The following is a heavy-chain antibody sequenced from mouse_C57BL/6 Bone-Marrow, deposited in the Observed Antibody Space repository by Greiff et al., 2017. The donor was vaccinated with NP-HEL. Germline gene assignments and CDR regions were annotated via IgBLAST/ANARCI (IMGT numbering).Heavy chain of an antibody. CDR2: IYPYNGVS. D-gene: IGHD1-1*01. Sequence: VQLQQSGPELVKPGASVKISCKASGYSFTGYYVHWVKQSHGNILDWIGYIYPYNGVSSYNQKFKGKATLTVDKSSSTAYMELRSLTSEDSAVYYCASEYYGSSFYYFDYWGQGTTLTVSS. J-gene: IGHJ2*01. V-gene: IGHV1-31*01. CDR1: GYSFTGYY. CDR3: ASEYYGSSFYYFDY.